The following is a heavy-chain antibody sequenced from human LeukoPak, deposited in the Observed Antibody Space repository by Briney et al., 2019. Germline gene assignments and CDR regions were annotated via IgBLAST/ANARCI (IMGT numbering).Heavy chain of an antibody. D-gene: IGHD1-14*01. J-gene: IGHJ5*02. V-gene: IGHV1-8*01. CDR2: VHPNSGNT. Sequence: ASVKVSCKTSGYPFTTWEIDWVRQAAGQGLEWMGWVHPNSGNTAYAQKFQGRVTMTRDTSISTAYMELSGLRFDDTAVYFCARGPRNDPWGQGTLVTVSS. CDR3: ARGPRNDP. CDR1: GYPFTTWE.